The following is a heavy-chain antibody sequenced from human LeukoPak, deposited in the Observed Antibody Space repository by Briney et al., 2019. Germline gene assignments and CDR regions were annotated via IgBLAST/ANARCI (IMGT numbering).Heavy chain of an antibody. CDR3: AKDPAYYDSSGYYPDY. D-gene: IGHD3-22*01. CDR2: ISGSGGST. CDR1: GFTFSSYA. Sequence: GGSLRLSCAASGFTFSSYAMSWVRQAPGKGLEWVSAISGSGGSTCYADSVKGRFTISRDNSKNTLYLQMNSLRAEDTAVYYCAKDPAYYDSSGYYPDYWGQGTLVTVSS. V-gene: IGHV3-23*01. J-gene: IGHJ4*02.